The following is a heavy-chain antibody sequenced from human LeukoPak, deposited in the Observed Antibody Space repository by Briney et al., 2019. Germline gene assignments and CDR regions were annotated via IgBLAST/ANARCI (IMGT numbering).Heavy chain of an antibody. CDR2: MNPNSGNT. D-gene: IGHD6-19*01. J-gene: IGHJ3*02. CDR3: ARRYSSGWYVVSAPGPDAFDI. V-gene: IGHV1-8*01. CDR1: GYTFTSYD. Sequence: ASVKVSCKASGYTFTSYDINWVRQATGQGLEWMGWMNPNSGNTGYAQKFQGRVTMTRNTSISTAYMELSSLRSEDTAVYYCARRYSSGWYVVSAPGPDAFDIWGQGTMVTVSS.